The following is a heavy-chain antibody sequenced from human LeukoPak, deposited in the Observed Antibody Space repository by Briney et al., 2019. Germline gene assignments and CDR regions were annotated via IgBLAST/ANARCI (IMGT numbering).Heavy chain of an antibody. J-gene: IGHJ4*02. V-gene: IGHV3-21*01. Sequence: GGSLRLSCAASGFTFSSYSMNWVRQAPGKGLEWVSSISSSSSYIYYADSVKGRFTISRDNAMNSLYLQMNSLRAEDTAVYYCARGETSIAVAGEIDYWGQGTLVTVSS. CDR2: ISSSSSYI. D-gene: IGHD6-19*01. CDR1: GFTFSSYS. CDR3: ARGETSIAVAGEIDY.